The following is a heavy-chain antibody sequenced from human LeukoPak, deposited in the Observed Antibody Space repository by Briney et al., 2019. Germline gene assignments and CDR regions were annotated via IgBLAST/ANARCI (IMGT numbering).Heavy chain of an antibody. CDR3: ARNYYDSSAYYYFDY. CDR2: IYSGGGT. CDR1: GFTVSSSY. D-gene: IGHD3-22*01. J-gene: IGHJ4*02. Sequence: GGSLRLSCAASGFTVSSSYMNWVRQAPGKGLEWVSLIYSGGGTYYADSVKRRFTISRDNSKNTLYLQMNSLRAEDTAVYYCARNYYDSSAYYYFDYWGQGTLVTVSS. V-gene: IGHV3-66*01.